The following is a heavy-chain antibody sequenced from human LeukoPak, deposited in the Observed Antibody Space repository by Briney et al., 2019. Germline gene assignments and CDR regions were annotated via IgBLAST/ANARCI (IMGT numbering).Heavy chain of an antibody. CDR3: ARGEDDYGDYEEGDYFDY. CDR2: INPNSGGT. V-gene: IGHV1-2*02. CDR1: GYTFTGYY. J-gene: IGHJ4*02. Sequence: ASVKVSCKASGYTFTGYYMHWVRQAPGQGLEWMGWINPNSGGTNYAQKFQGGVTMTRDTSISTAYMELSRLRSDDTAVYYCARGEDDYGDYEEGDYFDYWGQGTLVTVSS. D-gene: IGHD4-17*01.